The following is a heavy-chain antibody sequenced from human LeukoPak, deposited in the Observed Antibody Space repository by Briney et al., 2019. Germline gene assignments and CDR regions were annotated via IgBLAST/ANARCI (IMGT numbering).Heavy chain of an antibody. V-gene: IGHV1-2*02. Sequence: ASVKVSCKASGYTFTGHFMHWVRQAPGQGLEWMGWINPNSGGTNYAQKFQGRVTMTRDTSISTAYMELSRLTSDDTAVYYCARGLEYYDSSGPLFDYWGQGTLVTVSS. CDR3: ARGLEYYDSSGPLFDY. CDR1: GYTFTGHF. CDR2: INPNSGGT. D-gene: IGHD3-22*01. J-gene: IGHJ4*02.